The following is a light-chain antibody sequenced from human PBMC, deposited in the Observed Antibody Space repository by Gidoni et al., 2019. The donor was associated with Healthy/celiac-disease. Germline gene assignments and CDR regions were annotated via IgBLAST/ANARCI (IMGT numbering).Light chain of an antibody. J-gene: IGKJ3*01. V-gene: IGKV1-39*01. CDR2: AAS. CDR3: QQSYSTPWT. CDR1: QSISSN. Sequence: DIQMTKSPSSLSASVGDRVLITCRASQSISSNSNWYQQKPGKAPKLLIYAASSLQSGVPSRFSGSGSGTDFTLTISRLQPEDFATYYCQQSYSTPWTFGPGTKVDIK.